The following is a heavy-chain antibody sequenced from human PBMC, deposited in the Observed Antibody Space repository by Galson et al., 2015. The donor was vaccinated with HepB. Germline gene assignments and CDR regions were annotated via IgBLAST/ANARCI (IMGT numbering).Heavy chain of an antibody. J-gene: IGHJ6*02. CDR3: ARSVVVVPAAIRYYYYGMDV. CDR1: GYTFTGYY. D-gene: IGHD2-2*02. V-gene: IGHV1-2*02. Sequence: SVKVSCKASGYTFTGYYMHWVRQAPGQGLEWVGWINPNSGGTNYAQKFQGRVTMTRDTSISTAYMELSRLRSDDTAVYYCARSVVVVPAAIRYYYYGMDVWGQGTTVTVSS. CDR2: INPNSGGT.